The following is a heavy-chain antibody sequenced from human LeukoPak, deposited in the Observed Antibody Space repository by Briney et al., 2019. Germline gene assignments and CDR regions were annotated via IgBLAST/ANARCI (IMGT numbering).Heavy chain of an antibody. CDR2: IYYSGST. CDR3: ARGSARFDP. CDR1: GGSISSYY. Sequence: SETLSLTCSVSGGSISSYYWSWIRQPPGKGQEWIGYIYYSGSTNYNPSLKSRVTISVDTSKNQFSLKLSSVTAADTAVYYCARGSARFDPWGQGTLVTVSS. J-gene: IGHJ5*02. V-gene: IGHV4-59*01.